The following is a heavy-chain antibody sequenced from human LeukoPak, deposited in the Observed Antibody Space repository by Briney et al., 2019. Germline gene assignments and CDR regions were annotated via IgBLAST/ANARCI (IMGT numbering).Heavy chain of an antibody. CDR2: INPNSGGT. Sequence: ASLKVSCKASGYTFTGYYMHWVRQAAGQGLDWMGWINPNSGGTNYAQKFQGRVTMTSDTSISTAYMELSRMRSDDTVVYYGGSGYSRGWYYIDYWGQGTLVTVSS. D-gene: IGHD6-19*01. CDR3: GSGYSRGWYYIDY. CDR1: GYTFTGYY. V-gene: IGHV1-2*02. J-gene: IGHJ4*02.